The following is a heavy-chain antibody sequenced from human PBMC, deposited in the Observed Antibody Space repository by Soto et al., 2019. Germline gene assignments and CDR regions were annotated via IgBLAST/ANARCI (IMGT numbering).Heavy chain of an antibody. J-gene: IGHJ4*02. V-gene: IGHV4-59*01. CDR2: IYYSGST. CDR1: GGSISSYY. Sequence: QLQLQESGPGLVKPSETLSLTCTVSGGSISSYYWSWIRQPPGKGLEWIGYIYYSGSTNYNPSLKGGVTISVDASKNQFSLKLISVTAVVAAGYYCGRVYYGSSGGGGYFDCWGQGTLVTVSS. D-gene: IGHD3-22*01. CDR3: GRVYYGSSGGGGYFDC.